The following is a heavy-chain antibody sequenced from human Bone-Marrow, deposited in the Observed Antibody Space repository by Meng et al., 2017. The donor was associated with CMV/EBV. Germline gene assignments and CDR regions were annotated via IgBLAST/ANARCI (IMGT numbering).Heavy chain of an antibody. CDR2: INPNSGGT. Sequence: ASVKVSCKASGYTFTGYYMHWVRQAPEQGLEWMGWINPNSGGTNYAQKFQGRVTMTRDTSISTAYMELSRLRSDDTAVYYCARVGLKLERRNCYFDYWGQGTLVTVSS. CDR1: GYTFTGYY. J-gene: IGHJ4*02. D-gene: IGHD1-1*01. CDR3: ARVGLKLERRNCYFDY. V-gene: IGHV1-2*02.